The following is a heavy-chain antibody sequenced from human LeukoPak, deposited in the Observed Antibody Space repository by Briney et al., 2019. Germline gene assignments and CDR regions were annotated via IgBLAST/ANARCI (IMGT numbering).Heavy chain of an antibody. J-gene: IGHJ5*01. CDR2: ISGSGGST. D-gene: IGHD6-6*01. CDR1: GFTFSGYA. V-gene: IGHV3-23*01. Sequence: GFLSLTCAAAGFTFSGYARSGVPQAPRERVWCVLAISGSGGSTYYADSVKGLFTISRDNSKNTLYLQMNSLRAEDTAVYYCAKDRDSSSCWFEPWGQGTLVTVSS. CDR3: AKDRDSSSCWFEP.